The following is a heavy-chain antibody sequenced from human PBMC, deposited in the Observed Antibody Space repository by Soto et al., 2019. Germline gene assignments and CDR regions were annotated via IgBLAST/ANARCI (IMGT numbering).Heavy chain of an antibody. V-gene: IGHV4-31*03. CDR3: ARKTLKTATIDY. J-gene: IGHJ4*02. CDR2: IYYSGST. D-gene: IGHD5-12*01. Sequence: TSETLSLTCTVSGGSISSGGYYWSWIRQHPGKGLEWIGYIYYSGSTYYNPSLKSRVTISVDTSKNQFSLKLSSVTAADTAVYYCARKTLKTATIDYWGQGTLVTVSS. CDR1: GGSISSGGYY.